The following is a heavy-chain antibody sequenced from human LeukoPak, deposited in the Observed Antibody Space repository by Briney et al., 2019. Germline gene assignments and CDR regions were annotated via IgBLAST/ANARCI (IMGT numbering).Heavy chain of an antibody. D-gene: IGHD2-15*01. CDR1: QFTFSNYA. V-gene: IGHV3-23*01. CDR3: AKGPAPYCSGGSCYSPHWYFDL. CDR2: ISGSGNTT. Sequence: GGSLRLSCAASQFTFSNYAMSWVRQAPGKGLEWVSAISGSGNTTYFGDSVTGRFTISRDNPKNTVYLQMNSLSAEDTAVYYCAKGPAPYCSGGSCYSPHWYFDLWGRGTLVTVSS. J-gene: IGHJ2*01.